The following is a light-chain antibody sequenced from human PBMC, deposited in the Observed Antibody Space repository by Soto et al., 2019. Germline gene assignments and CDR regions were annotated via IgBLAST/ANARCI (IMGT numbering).Light chain of an antibody. V-gene: IGLV2-14*01. J-gene: IGLJ2*01. CDR3: SSYTSSSTPV. CDR1: SSDVIDSNY. Sequence: QSALTQPASVSGSPGQSITISCTGTSSDVIDSNYVSWYQQHPGKAPKFLIYEVSNRPSGISNRFSGSKSGNTASLTISGLQAEDEADYYCSSYTSSSTPVFGGGTKVTVL. CDR2: EVS.